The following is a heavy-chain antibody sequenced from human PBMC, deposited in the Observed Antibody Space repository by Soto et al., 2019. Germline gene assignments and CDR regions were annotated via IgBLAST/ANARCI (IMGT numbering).Heavy chain of an antibody. CDR2: INHSGST. CDR1: GESFSGYY. D-gene: IGHD6-19*01. Sequence: SETLSLTCAVYGESFSGYYWNWIRQPPGKGLEWIGKINHSGSTNYNPSLKSRVTISVDTSKNQFSLKLSSVTAADTAVYYCARANPRGIAVAGDWFDPWGQGTLVTVSS. CDR3: ARANPRGIAVAGDWFDP. J-gene: IGHJ5*02. V-gene: IGHV4-34*01.